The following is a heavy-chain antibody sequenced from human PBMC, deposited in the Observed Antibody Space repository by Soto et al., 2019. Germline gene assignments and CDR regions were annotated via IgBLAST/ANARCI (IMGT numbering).Heavy chain of an antibody. CDR2: ISGDGYST. D-gene: IGHD3-22*01. Sequence: EVQLLESGGGLVQPGGSLRLSCAASGFSFNSFAMSWVRQAPGKGLEWVSAISGDGYSTYYADSVKGRFTVSRDNSNNTHYLQMDSLRAEDTVVYYCAKSSGYYDSRARFDYWGQGSLVTVSS. J-gene: IGHJ4*02. V-gene: IGHV3-23*01. CDR3: AKSSGYYDSRARFDY. CDR1: GFSFNSFA.